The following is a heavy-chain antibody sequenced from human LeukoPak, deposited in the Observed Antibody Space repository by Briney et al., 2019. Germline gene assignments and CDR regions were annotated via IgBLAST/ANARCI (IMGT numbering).Heavy chain of an antibody. V-gene: IGHV4-34*01. CDR2: INHSGST. D-gene: IGHD6-19*01. CDR3: AREGDDSSGWYYLDY. CDR1: GGSFSGYY. Sequence: PSETLSLTCAVYGGSFSGYYWSWIRQPPGKGLEWIGEINHSGSTNYNPSLKSRVTISVDTSKNQFSLKLSSVTAADTAVYYCAREGDDSSGWYYLDYWGQGTLVTVSS. J-gene: IGHJ4*02.